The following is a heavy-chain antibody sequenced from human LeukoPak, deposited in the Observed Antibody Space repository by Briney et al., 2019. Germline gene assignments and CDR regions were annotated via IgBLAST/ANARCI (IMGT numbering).Heavy chain of an antibody. V-gene: IGHV3-23*01. CDR3: ASSWGDYKPSYFDY. CDR2: ISAGGGNT. J-gene: IGHJ4*02. Sequence: GSLELSFGGSGIPFSSYGMRWVRPAPGEGVGGVSIISAGGGNTFYADSVKGRFTISRDNSKNTLYLQLNSLRAEDTAVYYCASSWGDYKPSYFDYWGQGTLVTVSS. D-gene: IGHD3-16*01. CDR1: GIPFSSYG.